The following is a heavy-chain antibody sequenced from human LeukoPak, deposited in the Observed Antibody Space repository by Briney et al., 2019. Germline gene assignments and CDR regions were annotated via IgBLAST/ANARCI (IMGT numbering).Heavy chain of an antibody. CDR1: GGSFSGYY. CDR3: ARHLHGRAGPFDY. Sequence: SETLSLTCAVYGGSFSGYYWSWIRQPPGKGLEWIGEINHSGSTNYNPSLKSRVTISVDTSKNQFSLKLSSVTAADTAVYYCARHLHGRAGPFDYWGQGTLVTVSS. J-gene: IGHJ4*02. D-gene: IGHD6-19*01. V-gene: IGHV4-34*01. CDR2: INHSGST.